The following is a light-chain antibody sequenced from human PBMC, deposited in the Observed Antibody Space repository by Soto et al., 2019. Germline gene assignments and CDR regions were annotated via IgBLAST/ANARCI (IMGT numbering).Light chain of an antibody. J-gene: IGKJ1*01. CDR2: GAS. V-gene: IGKV1-39*01. Sequence: DIQMTQSPSSLPASVGDSVTITCRAGQAINKYLNWYQHKAGQAPKLLIYGASSLHKGVPARFRGSGAGTFFTLTISSLQPEDFATYYCQQSYTTPGTFGRGTTVEIK. CDR3: QQSYTTPGT. CDR1: QAINKY.